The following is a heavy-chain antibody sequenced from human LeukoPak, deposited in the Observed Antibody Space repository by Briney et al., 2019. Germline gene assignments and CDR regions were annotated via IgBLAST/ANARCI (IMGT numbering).Heavy chain of an antibody. V-gene: IGHV1-69*05. J-gene: IGHJ4*02. CDR1: GGTFSSYA. CDR3: ARDRIGYGGNSVDY. CDR2: IIPIFGTA. D-gene: IGHD4-23*01. Sequence: ASVKVSCKASGGTFSSYAISWVRQAPGQGLEWMGGIIPIFGTANYAQKFQGRVTITTDESTSTAYMELSSLRSEDTAVYYCARDRIGYGGNSVDYWGQGTLVTVSS.